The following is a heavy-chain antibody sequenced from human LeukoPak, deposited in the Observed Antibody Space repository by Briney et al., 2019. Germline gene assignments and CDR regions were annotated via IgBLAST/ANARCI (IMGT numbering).Heavy chain of an antibody. CDR3: ARVYSSSSPTDY. CDR1: GYTFTGYY. Sequence: ASVKVSCKASGYTFTGYYMHWVRQAPGQGLEWMGRINPNSGGTNYAQKFQGRVTMTRDTSISTAYMELSRPRSDDTAVYYCARVYSSSSPTDYWGQGTLVTVSS. D-gene: IGHD6-6*01. J-gene: IGHJ4*02. CDR2: INPNSGGT. V-gene: IGHV1-2*06.